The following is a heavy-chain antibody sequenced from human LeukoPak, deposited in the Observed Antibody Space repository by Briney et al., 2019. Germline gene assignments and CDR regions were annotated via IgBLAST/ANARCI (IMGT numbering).Heavy chain of an antibody. J-gene: IGHJ6*04. CDR3: ARDISARYMDV. CDR1: GFTFRSHG. Sequence: GGSLRLSCAASGFTFRSHGMRWVRQAPGKGLEWVAVIWYDGSNEEYADSLKGRFTISRDNSKNMVYLQMNSLRVEDTAVYYCARDISARYMDVWGKGTTVTVSS. D-gene: IGHD6-25*01. CDR2: IWYDGSNE. V-gene: IGHV3-33*01.